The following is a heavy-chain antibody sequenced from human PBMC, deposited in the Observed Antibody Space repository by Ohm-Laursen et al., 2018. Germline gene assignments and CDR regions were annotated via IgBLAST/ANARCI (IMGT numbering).Heavy chain of an antibody. Sequence: SLRLSCTASGFTFSSYWMSWVRQAPGKGLEWVANIKEDGSVKYYVDSVKGRFTISRDNSKNTLCLQMNSLRAEDTAVYYCAKNRVGGYCSGGSCYSEYFQHWGQGTLVTVSS. V-gene: IGHV3-7*01. CDR2: IKEDGSVK. D-gene: IGHD2-15*01. CDR3: AKNRVGGYCSGGSCYSEYFQH. J-gene: IGHJ1*01. CDR1: GFTFSSYW.